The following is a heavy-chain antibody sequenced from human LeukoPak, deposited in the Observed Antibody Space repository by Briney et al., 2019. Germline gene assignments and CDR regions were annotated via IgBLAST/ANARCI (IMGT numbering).Heavy chain of an antibody. V-gene: IGHV3-23*01. CDR3: ATGRRDGYNSNWFDP. J-gene: IGHJ5*02. CDR1: EFTFSSYT. D-gene: IGHD5-24*01. Sequence: PGGSLRLSCAASEFTFSSYTMSWVRQAPGKGLEWVSAISGSGGSTYYADSVKGRFTVSRDNSKNTLYLQMNSLRAEGTAVYYCATGRRDGYNSNWFDPWGQGTLVTVSS. CDR2: ISGSGGST.